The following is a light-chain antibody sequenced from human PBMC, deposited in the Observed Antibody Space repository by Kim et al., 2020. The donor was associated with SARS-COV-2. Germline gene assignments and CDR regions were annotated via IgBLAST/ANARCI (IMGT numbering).Light chain of an antibody. CDR3: QSYDSSLSGYVV. J-gene: IGLJ2*01. CDR2: GNS. V-gene: IGLV1-40*01. CDR1: SSNIGAGYE. Sequence: VPISCTGSSSNIGAGYEVLWYQQLPGTAPKLLIYGNSNRPSGVPDRFSGSKSGTSASLAITGLQAEDETDYYCQSYDSSLSGYVVFGGGTQLTVL.